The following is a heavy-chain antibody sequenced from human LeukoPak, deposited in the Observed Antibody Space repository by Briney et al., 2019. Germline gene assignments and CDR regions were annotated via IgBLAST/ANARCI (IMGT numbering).Heavy chain of an antibody. CDR1: GGTFSSYA. J-gene: IGHJ4*02. D-gene: IGHD5-12*01. CDR2: IIPIFGTA. V-gene: IGHV1-69*05. CDR3: CAVVATIDTLYYFDY. Sequence: SVKVSCKASGGTFSSYAISWVRQASGQGLEWMGRIIPIFGTANYAQKFQGRVTITTDESTSTAYMELSSLRSEDTAVYYCCAVVATIDTLYYFDYWGQGTLVTVSS.